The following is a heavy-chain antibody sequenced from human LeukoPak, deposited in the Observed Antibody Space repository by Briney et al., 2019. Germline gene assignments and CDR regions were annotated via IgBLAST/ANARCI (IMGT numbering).Heavy chain of an antibody. CDR3: ARHGDTSYDYVWGSYRYPFDY. D-gene: IGHD3-16*02. V-gene: IGHV4-59*08. J-gene: IGHJ4*02. Sequence: PSETLSLTCTFSGGSISSYYWSWIRQPPGKGLEWIGYIYYSGSTNYNPSLKSRVTISVDTSKNQFSLKLSSVTAADTAVYYCARHGDTSYDYVWGSYRYPFDYWGQGTLVTVSS. CDR2: IYYSGST. CDR1: GGSISSYY.